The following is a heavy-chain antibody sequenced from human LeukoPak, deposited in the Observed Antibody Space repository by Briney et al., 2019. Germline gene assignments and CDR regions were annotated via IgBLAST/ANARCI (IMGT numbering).Heavy chain of an antibody. J-gene: IGHJ4*02. CDR2: IYHSGST. V-gene: IGHV4-38-2*02. CDR3: AGLCGSGSYYWNYFDY. Sequence: SETLSLTCTVSGYSISSGYYWGWIRQPPGKGLEWIGSIYHSGSTYYNPSLKSRVTISVDTSKNQFSLKLSSVTAAETAVYYCAGLCGSGSYYWNYFDYWGQGTLVTVSS. D-gene: IGHD3-10*01. CDR1: GYSISSGYY.